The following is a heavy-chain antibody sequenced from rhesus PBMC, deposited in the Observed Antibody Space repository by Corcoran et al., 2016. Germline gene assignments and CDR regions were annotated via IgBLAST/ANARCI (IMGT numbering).Heavy chain of an antibody. CDR2: ISESGGTI. CDR3: TSAYCSGGVCPTLDS. J-gene: IGHJ6*01. Sequence: DVQLVESGGGLVKPGGSLRLSCVASGFTFSSYEMHWVRQAPGKGLEWVSVISESGGTIYYADSVKCRFTISSDNAKDSLFLQMNRLRAEDTAVYYRTSAYCSGGVCPTLDSWGQGVVVTVSS. V-gene: IGHV3-100*02. CDR1: GFTFSSYE. D-gene: IGHD2-39*02.